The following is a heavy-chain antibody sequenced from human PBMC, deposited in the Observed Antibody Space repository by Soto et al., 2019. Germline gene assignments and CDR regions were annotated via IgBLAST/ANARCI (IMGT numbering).Heavy chain of an antibody. CDR1: GYSFTSYW. CDR2: IDPSDSYT. CDR3: ASQYPHYYGSGSYYNRVTTDYYYGMDV. V-gene: IGHV5-10-1*01. Sequence: PGESLKISCKGSGYSFTSYWISWVRQMPGKGLEWMGRIDPSDSYTNYSPSFQGHVTISADKSISTAYLQWSSLKASDTAMYYCASQYPHYYGSGSYYNRVTTDYYYGMDVWGQGTTVTVSS. D-gene: IGHD3-10*01. J-gene: IGHJ6*02.